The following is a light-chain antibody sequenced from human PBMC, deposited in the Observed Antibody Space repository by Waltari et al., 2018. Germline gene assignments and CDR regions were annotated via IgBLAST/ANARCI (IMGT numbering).Light chain of an antibody. CDR1: NIESKS. J-gene: IGLJ1*01. V-gene: IGLV3-21*04. CDR2: YDS. CDR3: QVWDANTDPGV. Sequence: SYVLTQPPSVSVAPGKTASITCGGNNIESKSVHWYQQKPGQAPILVISYDSDRPSGLPERFSGSNSGNTATLTISRVEAGDEADYYCQVWDANTDPGVFGTGTEVTVL.